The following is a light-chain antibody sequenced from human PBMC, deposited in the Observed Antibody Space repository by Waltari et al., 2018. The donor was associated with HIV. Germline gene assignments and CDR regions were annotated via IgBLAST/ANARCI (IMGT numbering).Light chain of an antibody. Sequence: QSALTQPASVSGSPGQSITISCTGTNSDGGGYNFVSWYQQHPGKAPKLMIYEVTNRPSGLSNRFSGSKSGNTASLTISGLQAEDEADYYCTSYTSNNTLMFGGGTKVTVL. J-gene: IGLJ3*02. CDR2: EVT. CDR3: TSYTSNNTLM. CDR1: NSDGGGYNF. V-gene: IGLV2-14*01.